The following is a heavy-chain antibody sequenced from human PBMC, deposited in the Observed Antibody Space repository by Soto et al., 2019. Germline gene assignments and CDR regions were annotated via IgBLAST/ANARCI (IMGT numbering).Heavy chain of an antibody. Sequence: GGSLRLSCAASGFTFSVSAMHWVGQASGKGLEWVGRIRSKANSYATAYAASVKGRFTISRDDSKNTAYLQMNSLKTEETAVYYCTRHVDYYDSSGSWAFDIWGQGTMVTVSS. V-gene: IGHV3-73*01. D-gene: IGHD3-22*01. CDR1: GFTFSVSA. CDR2: IRSKANSYAT. J-gene: IGHJ3*02. CDR3: TRHVDYYDSSGSWAFDI.